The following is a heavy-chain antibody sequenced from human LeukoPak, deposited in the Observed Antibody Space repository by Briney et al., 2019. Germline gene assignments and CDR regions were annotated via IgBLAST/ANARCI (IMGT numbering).Heavy chain of an antibody. Sequence: SETLSLTCTVSGGSISSSSYYWGWIRQPPGKGLEWIGSIYYSGSTYYNPSLKSRVTISVDTSKNQFSLKLSSVTAADTAVYCCAEGTLSAFDIWGQGTVVTVSS. J-gene: IGHJ3*02. V-gene: IGHV4-39*01. CDR3: AEGTLSAFDI. CDR2: IYYSGST. CDR1: GGSISSSSYY. D-gene: IGHD1-1*01.